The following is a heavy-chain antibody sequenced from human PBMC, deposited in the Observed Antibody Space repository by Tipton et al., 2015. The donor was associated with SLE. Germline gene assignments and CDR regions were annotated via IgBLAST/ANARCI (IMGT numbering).Heavy chain of an antibody. D-gene: IGHD5-18*01. V-gene: IGHV4-31*03. CDR3: ARLHGYSYGLNWFDP. CDR2: IYSGST. Sequence: TLSLTCNVSGVSISSGGYYWSWIRQHRQTPGKGLEWIGHIYSGSTYYNPSLKSRLSISVETSKNQFSLKMTSVAAADTAVYYCARLHGYSYGLNWFDPWGQGTLISVSS. CDR1: GVSISSGGYY. J-gene: IGHJ5*02.